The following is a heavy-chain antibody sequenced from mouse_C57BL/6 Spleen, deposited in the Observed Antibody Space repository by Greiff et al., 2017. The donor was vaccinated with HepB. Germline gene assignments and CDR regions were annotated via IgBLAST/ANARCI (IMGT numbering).Heavy chain of an antibody. CDR1: GFTFSDYG. V-gene: IGHV5-17*01. CDR2: ISSGSSTI. CDR3: ARPPYDYGWYFDV. D-gene: IGHD2-4*01. Sequence: EVHLVESGGGLVKPGGSLKFSCAASGFTFSDYGMHWVRQAPEKGLEWVAYISSGSSTIYYADTVKGRFTISRDTAKNTLFLQMTSLRSEDTAMCYCARPPYDYGWYFDVWGTGTPVTVSS. J-gene: IGHJ1*03.